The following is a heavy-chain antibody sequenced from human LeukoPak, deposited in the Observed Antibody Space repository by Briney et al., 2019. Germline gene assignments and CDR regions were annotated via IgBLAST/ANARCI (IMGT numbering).Heavy chain of an antibody. J-gene: IGHJ4*02. V-gene: IGHV3-23*01. CDR3: ARGDSSSWYVDY. CDR2: ISGSGGNT. CDR1: GFTFSSYA. Sequence: GGSQRLSCAASGFTFSSYAMSWVRQAQGKGLEWVSAISGSGGNTYYADSVKGRFTISRDNSKNTLYLQMNSLRAEDTAVYYCARGDSSSWYVDYWGQGTLVTVSS. D-gene: IGHD6-13*01.